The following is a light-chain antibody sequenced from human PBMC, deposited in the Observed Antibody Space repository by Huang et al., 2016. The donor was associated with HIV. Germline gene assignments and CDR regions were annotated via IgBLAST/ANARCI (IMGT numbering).Light chain of an antibody. J-gene: IGKJ1*01. Sequence: ETVMTQTPATLSVSPGERATLFCRASQSVSSNLAWYQHKPGQAPRLLIYGASTRPTGIPGRFRGSGSGTEVTLTISSLQSEDFAVYYCHQYNNWPPWTFGQGTKVEIK. CDR1: QSVSSN. V-gene: IGKV3-15*01. CDR2: GAS. CDR3: HQYNNWPPWT.